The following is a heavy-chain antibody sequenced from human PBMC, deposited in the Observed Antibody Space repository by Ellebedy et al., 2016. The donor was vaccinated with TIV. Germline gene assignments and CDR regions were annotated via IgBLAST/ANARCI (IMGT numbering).Heavy chain of an antibody. V-gene: IGHV3-48*04. CDR2: ISADGDTI. D-gene: IGHD6-25*01. J-gene: IGHJ4*02. Sequence: GGSLRLXXEVTGVTFRKFSLNWVRQAPGKGLEWVAFISADGDTIYYAKSVKGRFTISRDDADSSLSLQMNSLRGDDTAVYYCVAALDYWGQGTRVTVS. CDR1: GVTFRKFS. CDR3: VAALDY.